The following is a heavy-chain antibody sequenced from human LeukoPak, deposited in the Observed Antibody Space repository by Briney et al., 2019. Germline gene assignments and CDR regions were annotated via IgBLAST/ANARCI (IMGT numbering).Heavy chain of an antibody. V-gene: IGHV1-8*01. CDR1: GYTFTSYD. CDR2: MNPNSGNT. Sequence: WASVKVSRKASGYTFTSYDINWVRQATGQGLEWMGWMNPNSGNTGYAQKFQGRVTMTRNTSISTAYMELSSLRSEDTAVYYCARVGYCSSTSCYTRGGYYGMDVWGQGTTVTVSS. J-gene: IGHJ6*02. D-gene: IGHD2-2*01. CDR3: ARVGYCSSTSCYTRGGYYGMDV.